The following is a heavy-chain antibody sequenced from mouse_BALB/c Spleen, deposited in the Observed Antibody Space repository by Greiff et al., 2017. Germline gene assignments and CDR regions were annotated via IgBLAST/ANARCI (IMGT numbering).Heavy chain of an antibody. CDR3: ARWGLLDY. V-gene: IGHV14-1*02. CDR1: GFNIKDYY. CDR2: IDPENGNT. Sequence: EVQLQQSGAELVRPGALVKLSCKASGFNIKDYYMHWVKQRPEQGLEWIGWIDPENGNTIYDPKFHGKASITADTSSNTAYLQLSSLTSEDTAVYYCARWGLLDYWGQGTTLTVSS. J-gene: IGHJ2*01. D-gene: IGHD3-3*01.